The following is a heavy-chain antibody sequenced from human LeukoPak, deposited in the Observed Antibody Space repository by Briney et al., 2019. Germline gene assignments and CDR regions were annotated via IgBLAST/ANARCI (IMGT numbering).Heavy chain of an antibody. CDR2: IRYDGRHT. CDR1: GFTFSSYD. J-gene: IGHJ3*02. Sequence: SGGSLRLSCGASGFTFSSYDMHWVRRAPGKGLEWVAGIRYDGRHTYHADSVKGRFTISRDNSKNTLYLQMESLKTEDTAVYYCAKDGGSDPDSFDIWGQGTMVTVSS. V-gene: IGHV3-30*18. D-gene: IGHD2-15*01. CDR3: AKDGGSDPDSFDI.